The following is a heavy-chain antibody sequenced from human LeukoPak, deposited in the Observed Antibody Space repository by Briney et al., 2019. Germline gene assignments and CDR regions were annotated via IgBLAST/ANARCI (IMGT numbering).Heavy chain of an antibody. D-gene: IGHD3-10*01. J-gene: IGHJ4*02. V-gene: IGHV1-18*01. CDR2: ISVYNGNT. CDR3: ARDGGYYYGSGSYHKGIDY. Sequence: ASVKVSCKASGYTFTSYGISWVRQAPGQGLERMGWISVYNGNTNYAQKLQGRITMTTDTSTSTAYMELRSLRSDDTAVYYCARDGGYYYGSGSYHKGIDYWGQGTLVTVSS. CDR1: GYTFTSYG.